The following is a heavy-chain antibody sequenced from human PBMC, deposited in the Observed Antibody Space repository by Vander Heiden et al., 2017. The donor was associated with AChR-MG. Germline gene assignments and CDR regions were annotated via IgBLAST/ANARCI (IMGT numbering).Heavy chain of an antibody. CDR2: ITSGGST. Sequence: EVQPVESGGGLVQPGGSLRLSCSASGFTVSSNYMSWVRQAPGKGLGWVSVITSGGSTSYADSVKGRFTISRDNSKNTLYLQMNSLRVEDTAVYYCASLHGSGFYWGQGTLVTVSS. V-gene: IGHV3-66*01. CDR3: ASLHGSGFY. J-gene: IGHJ4*02. D-gene: IGHD3-10*01. CDR1: GFTVSSNY.